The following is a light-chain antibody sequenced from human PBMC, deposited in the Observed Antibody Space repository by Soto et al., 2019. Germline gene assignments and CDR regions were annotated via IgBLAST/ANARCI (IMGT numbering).Light chain of an antibody. CDR1: RSVSSY. CDR3: QQRSNWPPLT. J-gene: IGKJ4*01. V-gene: IGKV3-11*01. CDR2: DAS. Sequence: EIVLTQSPATLSLSPGERATLSCRASRSVSSYLAWYQQKPGQAPSLLIYDASNRATGIPARFSGSGSGTDLTLTISSLEPEDFAVYYCQQRSNWPPLTFGGGTKVEIK.